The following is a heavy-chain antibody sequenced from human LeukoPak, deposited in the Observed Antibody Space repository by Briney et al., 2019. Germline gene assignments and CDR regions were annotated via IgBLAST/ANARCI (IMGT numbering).Heavy chain of an antibody. J-gene: IGHJ4*02. CDR2: IYTSGST. D-gene: IGHD6-13*01. CDR3: ARRSGSSSYYYFDY. Sequence: SETLSLTCSVSGGSISSYYWSGIRQPAGKGLEWIGRIYTSGSTNYNPSLKSRVTMSVDTSKNQFSLKLSSVTAADTAVYYCARRSGSSSYYYFDYWGQGTLVTVSS. CDR1: GGSISSYY. V-gene: IGHV4-4*07.